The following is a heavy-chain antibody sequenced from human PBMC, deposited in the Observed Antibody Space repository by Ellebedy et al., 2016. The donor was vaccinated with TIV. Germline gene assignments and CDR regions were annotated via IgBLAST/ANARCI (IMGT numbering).Heavy chain of an antibody. D-gene: IGHD2-2*01. J-gene: IGHJ4*02. Sequence: GESLKISCAASGFTFSNYAMHWVRQAPGKGLEWVALISHDGSKKFYADSVKGRFTISRDNSNNTVCLQMKSLRVEDTAVYYCAKVVEPDYYFDYWGQGTLVTVSS. CDR3: AKVVEPDYYFDY. CDR1: GFTFSNYA. V-gene: IGHV3-30-3*01. CDR2: ISHDGSKK.